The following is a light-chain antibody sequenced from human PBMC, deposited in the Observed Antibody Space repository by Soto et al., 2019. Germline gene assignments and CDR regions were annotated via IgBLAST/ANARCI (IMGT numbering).Light chain of an antibody. Sequence: QSLLTQPASVSGSPGQSITISCTGTSSDVGGYNYVSWYQQHPGKAPKLMIYEVSNRPSGVSNRFSGSKSGNTASLTISGPQAEDEADYYCSSYTSSTIYVVGTGTKVTV. J-gene: IGLJ1*01. CDR1: SSDVGGYNY. V-gene: IGLV2-14*01. CDR2: EVS. CDR3: SSYTSSTIYV.